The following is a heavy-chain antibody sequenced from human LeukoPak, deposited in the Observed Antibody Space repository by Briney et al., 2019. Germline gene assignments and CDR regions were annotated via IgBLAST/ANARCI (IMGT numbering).Heavy chain of an antibody. CDR2: IYTSGST. D-gene: IGHD5-12*01. CDR1: GGSISSGSYF. Sequence: SQTLSLTCTVSGGSISSGSYFWSWIRQPAGKGLEWIGRIYTSGSTNYNPSLKSRVTISLDTSKNQFSLKLSSVTAADTAVYYCARELAGYGKLDYWGQGILVTVSS. CDR3: ARELAGYGKLDY. V-gene: IGHV4-61*02. J-gene: IGHJ4*02.